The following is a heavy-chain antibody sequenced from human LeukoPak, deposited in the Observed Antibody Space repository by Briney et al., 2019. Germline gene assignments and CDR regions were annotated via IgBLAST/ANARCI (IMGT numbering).Heavy chain of an antibody. D-gene: IGHD6-13*01. J-gene: IGHJ5*02. CDR1: GFTFSSYW. CDR3: ARVAGYSSSWYFGLSDWFDP. V-gene: IGHV3-7*01. CDR2: IKQDGSEK. Sequence: GGSLRLSCAASGFTFSSYWMSWVRQAPGKGLEWVANIKQDGSEKYYVDSVKGRFTISRDNAKNSLYLQMNSLRAEDTAVYYCARVAGYSSSWYFGLSDWFDPWGQGTLVTVSS.